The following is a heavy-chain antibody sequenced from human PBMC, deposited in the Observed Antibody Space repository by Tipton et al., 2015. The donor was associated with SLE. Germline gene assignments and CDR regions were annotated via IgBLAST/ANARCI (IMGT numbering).Heavy chain of an antibody. CDR2: INHSGST. Sequence: LRLSCAASGFTFISYAMHWVRQAPGKGLEWIGEINHSGSTNYNPSLKSRVTISVDTSKNQFSLKLSSVTAADTAVYYCARGAAATDYWGQGTLVTVSS. V-gene: IGHV4-34*01. CDR3: ARGAAATDY. CDR1: GFTFISYA. J-gene: IGHJ4*02. D-gene: IGHD2-2*01.